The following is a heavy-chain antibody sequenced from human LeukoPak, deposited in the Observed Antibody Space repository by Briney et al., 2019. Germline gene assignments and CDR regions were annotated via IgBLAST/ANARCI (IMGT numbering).Heavy chain of an antibody. CDR1: GFTFSSYW. CDR2: IKQDGSEK. V-gene: IGHV3-7*03. J-gene: IGHJ4*02. CDR3: AKAPPKTGIAVSGSFDY. D-gene: IGHD6-19*01. Sequence: GGSLRLSCAASGFTFSSYWMSWVRQAPGKGLEWVANIKQDGSEKYYVDSVKGRFSISRDTSKNTLYLQMNSLRVEDTAVYYCAKAPPKTGIAVSGSFDYWGQGTLVTVSS.